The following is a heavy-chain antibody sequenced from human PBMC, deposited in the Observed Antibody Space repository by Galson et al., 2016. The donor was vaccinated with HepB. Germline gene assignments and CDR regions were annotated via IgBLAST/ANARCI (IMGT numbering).Heavy chain of an antibody. CDR1: GFNVSTNY. Sequence: SLRLSCAASGFNVSTNYMTWVRQAPGKGLEWVSIIYKSGNTYYANSVRGRFSMSRDNSKNTVYLQMNSLRGEDSAIYYCGKSILSWGQGTQVTVSS. D-gene: IGHD6-6*01. CDR2: IYKSGNT. CDR3: GKSILS. V-gene: IGHV3-53*01. J-gene: IGHJ5*02.